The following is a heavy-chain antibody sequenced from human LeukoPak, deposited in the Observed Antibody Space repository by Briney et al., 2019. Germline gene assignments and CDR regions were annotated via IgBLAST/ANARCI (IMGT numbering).Heavy chain of an antibody. J-gene: IGHJ4*02. V-gene: IGHV4-34*01. CDR3: ARGDVGATPARPIDY. Sequence: PSATLSLTCAVYGGSFSGYYWSWIRQPPGKGLEWIGEINHSGSTNYNPSLKSRVTISVDTSKNQLSLKLSSVTAADTAVYYCARGDVGATPARPIDYWGQGTLVTVSS. CDR2: INHSGST. CDR1: GGSFSGYY. D-gene: IGHD1-26*01.